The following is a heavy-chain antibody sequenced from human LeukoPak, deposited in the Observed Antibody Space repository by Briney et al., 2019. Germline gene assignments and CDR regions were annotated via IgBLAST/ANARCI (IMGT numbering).Heavy chain of an antibody. D-gene: IGHD4-23*01. V-gene: IGHV3-48*04. J-gene: IGHJ4*02. Sequence: GGSLRLSCAASGFTFSSYSMNWVRQAPGKGLEWVSYISSSGYTIYYADSVKGRFTISRDNAKNSLYLQMNSLRAEDTAVYYCARDLETPTYYFDYWGQGTLVTVSS. CDR3: ARDLETPTYYFDY. CDR2: ISSSGYTI. CDR1: GFTFSSYS.